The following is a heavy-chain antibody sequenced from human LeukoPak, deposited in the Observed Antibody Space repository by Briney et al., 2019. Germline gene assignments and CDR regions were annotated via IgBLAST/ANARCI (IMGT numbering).Heavy chain of an antibody. CDR2: IYYSGST. D-gene: IGHD1-26*01. Sequence: PSQTRSLTCTVPGGSISSGGYYWSWIRQPPGKALEWIGYIYYSGSTYYNPSLKSRVTISVDTSKNQFSLKLSSVTAADTAVYYCARVVGATSPPIFDYWGQGTLVTVSS. CDR3: ARVVGATSPPIFDY. J-gene: IGHJ4*02. V-gene: IGHV4-31*03. CDR1: GGSISSGGYY.